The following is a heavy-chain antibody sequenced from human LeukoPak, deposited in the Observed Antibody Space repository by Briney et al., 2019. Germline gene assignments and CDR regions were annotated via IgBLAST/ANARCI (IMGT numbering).Heavy chain of an antibody. Sequence: PGRSLRLSCAASGFTFSSYAMHWVSQAPGKGLEFGSGISSNGGTTSYTDSVKGRFTISRDNSKNTLHLKMSSLRGEDTAVYYCVKRNEYNYDSWGQGILVTVSS. CDR1: GFTFSSYA. J-gene: IGHJ4*02. V-gene: IGHV3-64D*09. CDR3: VKRNEYNYDS. D-gene: IGHD1-1*01. CDR2: ISSNGGTT.